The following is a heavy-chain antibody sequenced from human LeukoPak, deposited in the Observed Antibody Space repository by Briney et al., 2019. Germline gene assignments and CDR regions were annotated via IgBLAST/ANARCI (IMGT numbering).Heavy chain of an antibody. CDR3: ARTSTIFGVVISDNDAFDI. D-gene: IGHD3-3*01. V-gene: IGHV1-2*02. CDR2: INPNSGGT. J-gene: IGHJ3*02. Sequence: ASVKVSCKASGYTFTGYYMHWVRQAPGQGLEWMGWINPNSGGTNYAQKFQGRVTMTRDTSISTAYVELSRLRSDDTAVYYCARTSTIFGVVISDNDAFDIWGQGTMVTVSS. CDR1: GYTFTGYY.